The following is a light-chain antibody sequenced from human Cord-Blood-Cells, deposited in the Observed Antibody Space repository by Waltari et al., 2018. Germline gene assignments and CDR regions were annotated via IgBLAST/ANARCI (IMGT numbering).Light chain of an antibody. CDR3: QSYDSSLSGSWV. J-gene: IGLJ3*02. CDR1: SSHIGAGYD. Sequence: QSVLTQPPSVSGAPGQRVTISCTGSSSHIGAGYDVHWYQQLPGTAPKILIYGNSNRPSGVPDRFSGSKSGTSASLAITGLQAEDEADYYCQSYDSSLSGSWVFGGGTKLTVL. CDR2: GNS. V-gene: IGLV1-40*01.